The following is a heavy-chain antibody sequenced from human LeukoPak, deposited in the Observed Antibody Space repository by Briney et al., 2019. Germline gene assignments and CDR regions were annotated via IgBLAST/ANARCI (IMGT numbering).Heavy chain of an antibody. Sequence: GGSLRLSCAASGFTFSSYAMHWVRQAPGKGLEWVAVISYDGSNKYYADSVKGRFTISRDNSKNTLYLQMNSLRAEDTAVYYCATAGTTWPWGQGTLVTVSS. CDR3: ATAGTTWP. CDR1: GFTFSSYA. V-gene: IGHV3-30*04. J-gene: IGHJ4*02. CDR2: ISYDGSNK. D-gene: IGHD1-7*01.